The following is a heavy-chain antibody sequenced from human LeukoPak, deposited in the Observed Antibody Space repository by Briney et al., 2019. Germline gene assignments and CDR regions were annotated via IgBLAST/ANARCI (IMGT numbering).Heavy chain of an antibody. CDR2: IYSGGNT. CDR3: ARDIGSQLRSGWFDP. J-gene: IGHJ5*02. Sequence: GGSLRLSCAASGFTVSSNYMSWVRQAPGKGLEWVSVIYSGGNTYYADSVEGRFTISRDNSKSTLYLQMNSLRAEDTAVYYCARDIGSQLRSGWFDPWGQGTLVTVSS. V-gene: IGHV3-66*01. CDR1: GFTVSSNY. D-gene: IGHD3-3*01.